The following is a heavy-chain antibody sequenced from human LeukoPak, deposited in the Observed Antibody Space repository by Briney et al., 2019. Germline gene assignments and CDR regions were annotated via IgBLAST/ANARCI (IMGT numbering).Heavy chain of an antibody. D-gene: IGHD1-26*01. J-gene: IGHJ4*02. CDR3: ARDSRWELLTPLVFFDY. CDR2: IIPIFGTA. Sequence: GASVKVSCKASGGTFSSYAISWVRQAPGQGLEWMGGIIPIFGTANYAQKFQGRVTITADESTSTAYMELSSLRSEDTAVYYCARDSRWELLTPLVFFDYWGQGTLVTVSS. CDR1: GGTFSSYA. V-gene: IGHV1-69*13.